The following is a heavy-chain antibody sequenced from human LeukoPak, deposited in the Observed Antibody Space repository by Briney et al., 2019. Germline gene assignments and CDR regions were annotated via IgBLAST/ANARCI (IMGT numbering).Heavy chain of an antibody. J-gene: IGHJ6*03. CDR1: GFTFSNYG. D-gene: IGHD2-2*01. Sequence: PGGSLRLSCAASGFTFSNYGMHWVRQAPGKGLEWVSYTRFDGTIKYYAGSVKGRFTISRDNSKNTLYLQMNSLRAEDTAVYYCARDSQDIVVVPAAPIYYYMDVWGKGTTVTVSS. CDR2: TRFDGTIK. CDR3: ARDSQDIVVVPAAPIYYYMDV. V-gene: IGHV3-30*02.